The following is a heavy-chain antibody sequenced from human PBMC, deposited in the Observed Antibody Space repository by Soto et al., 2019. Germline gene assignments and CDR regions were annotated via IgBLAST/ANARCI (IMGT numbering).Heavy chain of an antibody. CDR3: ARMGWAVAGSYYFDY. CDR2: ISSDGSNN. CDR1: GFTFSTYA. D-gene: IGHD6-19*01. V-gene: IGHV3-30-3*01. Sequence: QVQLVESGGGVVQPGRSLRLSCAASGFTFSTYAMHWVRQAPGKGLEWVAVISSDGSNNYYADSVKGRFTISRDNSKNTLYLQINSLRVEDTAVYYCARMGWAVAGSYYFDYWGQGTLVTVSS. J-gene: IGHJ4*02.